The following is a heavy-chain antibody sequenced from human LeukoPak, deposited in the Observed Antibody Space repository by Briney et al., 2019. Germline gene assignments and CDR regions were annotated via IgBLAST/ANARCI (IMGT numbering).Heavy chain of an antibody. CDR2: ISGSGGST. J-gene: IGHJ6*03. CDR3: AKAGGSGYDYHKGSLYYYYMDV. Sequence: GGSLRLSCAASGFTFSSYGMSWVRQAPGKGLGWVSAISGSGGSTYYADSVKGRFTISRDNSKNTLYLQMNSRRAEDTAVYYCAKAGGSGYDYHKGSLYYYYMDVWGKGTTVTISS. CDR1: GFTFSSYG. V-gene: IGHV3-23*01. D-gene: IGHD5-12*01.